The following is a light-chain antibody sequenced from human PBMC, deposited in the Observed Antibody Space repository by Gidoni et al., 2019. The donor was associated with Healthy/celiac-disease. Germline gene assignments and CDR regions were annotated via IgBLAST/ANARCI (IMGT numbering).Light chain of an antibody. V-gene: IGKV1-5*03. J-gene: IGKJ1*01. CDR3: QQYNSYSFWT. CDR1: QSISSW. Sequence: DIQMTQSPSTLSASVGDRVTITCRASQSISSWLAWYQQKPGKAPKPLIYKASSLESWVPSRFGGSGSGTEFTLTISSLQPDDFATYYCQQYNSYSFWTFGQGTKVEIK. CDR2: KAS.